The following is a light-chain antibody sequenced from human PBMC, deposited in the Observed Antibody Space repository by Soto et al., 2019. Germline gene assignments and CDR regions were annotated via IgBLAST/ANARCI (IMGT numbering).Light chain of an antibody. Sequence: QSALTQPASGSGSPGQSITISCTGTSSDIGGYNSVSWYQQHPGKAPKLMISAVSNRPSGVSDRFSGSKSGNTASLTISGLQAEDEADYYCSSFTSSITYVFGTGTKVTVL. CDR2: AVS. CDR1: SSDIGGYNS. CDR3: SSFTSSITYV. V-gene: IGLV2-14*03. J-gene: IGLJ1*01.